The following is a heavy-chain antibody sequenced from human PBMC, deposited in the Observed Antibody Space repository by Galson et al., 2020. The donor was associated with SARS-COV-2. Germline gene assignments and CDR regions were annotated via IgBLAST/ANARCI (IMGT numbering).Heavy chain of an antibody. J-gene: IGHJ6*02. CDR1: GGSFSSYY. CDR2: VNHDGIT. V-gene: IGHV4-34*01. D-gene: IGHD2-15*01. CDR3: ARGYSYGRSTGCLDV. Sequence: SETLSLTCAVNGGSFSSYYWAWIRQPPGKGLDWIGEVNHDGITNYNPSLKSRVTVSVDTSKNQFSLELRSVTAADTTAYFCARGYSYGRSTGCLDVWGQGTTVTVSS.